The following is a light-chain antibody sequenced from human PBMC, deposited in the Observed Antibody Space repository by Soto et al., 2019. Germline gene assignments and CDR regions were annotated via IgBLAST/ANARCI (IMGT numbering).Light chain of an antibody. V-gene: IGLV1-40*01. J-gene: IGLJ2*01. CDR3: QSYDSSLSAVV. Sequence: QSVLTQPPSVSGAPGQRITISCTGSSSNIGAGYDVHWYQQLPGTAPKLLIYGNSNRPSGVPDRFSGSKSGTSASLAITGLQADDDADYYCQSYDSSLSAVVFGGGTQLTVL. CDR1: SSNIGAGYD. CDR2: GNS.